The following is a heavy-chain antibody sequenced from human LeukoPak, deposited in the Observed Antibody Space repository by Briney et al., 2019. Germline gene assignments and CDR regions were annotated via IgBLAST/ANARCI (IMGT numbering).Heavy chain of an antibody. CDR3: AKTMLLWGYVDY. D-gene: IGHD2-2*01. CDR2: IWYDGSNK. Sequence: PGRSLRLSCAASGFTFSSYGMHWVRQAPGKGLEWVAVIWYDGSNKYYADSVKGRFTISRDNSKNTLYLQMNSLRAEDTAVYYCAKTMLLWGYVDYWGQGTLVTVSS. CDR1: GFTFSSYG. V-gene: IGHV3-33*06. J-gene: IGHJ4*02.